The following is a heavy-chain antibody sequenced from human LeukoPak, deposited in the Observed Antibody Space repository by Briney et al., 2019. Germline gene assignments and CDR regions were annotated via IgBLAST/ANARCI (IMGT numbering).Heavy chain of an antibody. CDR3: AKDLSHSSSSGNDY. CDR1: GFTFSSYG. Sequence: GGSLRLSCAASGFTFSSYGMHWVRQAPGKGLEWVAFIRYDGSNKYYADSVKGRFTISGDNSKNTLYLQMNSLRTEDTAVYYCAKDLSHSSSSGNDYWGQGTLVTVSS. J-gene: IGHJ4*02. D-gene: IGHD6-6*01. CDR2: IRYDGSNK. V-gene: IGHV3-30*02.